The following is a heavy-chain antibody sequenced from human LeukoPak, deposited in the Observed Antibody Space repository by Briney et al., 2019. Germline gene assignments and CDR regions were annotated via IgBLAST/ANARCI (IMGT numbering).Heavy chain of an antibody. CDR2: INHSGST. V-gene: IGHV4-34*01. Sequence: PSETLSLTCAVYGGSFSGYYWSWIRQSPGKGLEWIGEINHSGSTNYNPSLKSRVTISVDTSKNQFSLKPSSVTAADTAVYYCARRTFFSGFRYWGQGTLVTVSS. D-gene: IGHD2/OR15-2a*01. J-gene: IGHJ4*02. CDR3: ARRTFFSGFRY. CDR1: GGSFSGYY.